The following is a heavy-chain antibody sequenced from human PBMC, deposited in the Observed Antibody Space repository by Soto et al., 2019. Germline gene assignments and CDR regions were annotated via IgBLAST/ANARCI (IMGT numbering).Heavy chain of an antibody. CDR2: ISVNKGIT. V-gene: IGHV1-18*01. J-gene: IGHJ4*02. CDR3: ARVWVRGEVDF. Sequence: QVPLVQSGGEVKKPGASVKVSCKASGYSFNTYGISWVREAPGQPLEWMGWISVNKGITNYAQKFQGRIIMTTDTSTSTAYMELRSLRSDDTAVYYCARVWVRGEVDFWGQGTLVTVSS. D-gene: IGHD3-10*01. CDR1: GYSFNTYG.